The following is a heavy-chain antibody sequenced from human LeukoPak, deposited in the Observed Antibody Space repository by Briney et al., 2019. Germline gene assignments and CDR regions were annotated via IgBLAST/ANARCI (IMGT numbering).Heavy chain of an antibody. CDR3: AKDIYSNYGFSPWFDP. Sequence: GGSLRLSCAASGFTFSSYGMHWFRQAPGKGLEWVAFIRYDGSNKYYADSVKGRFTIYRDNSKNTLYLQMNSLRAEDTAVYYCAKDIYSNYGFSPWFDPWGQGTLVTVSS. V-gene: IGHV3-30*02. CDR2: IRYDGSNK. D-gene: IGHD4-11*01. CDR1: GFTFSSYG. J-gene: IGHJ5*02.